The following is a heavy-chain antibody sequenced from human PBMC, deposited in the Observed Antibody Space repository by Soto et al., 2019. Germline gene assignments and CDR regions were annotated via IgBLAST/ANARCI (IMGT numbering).Heavy chain of an antibody. CDR1: GGSISSSSYY. CDR2: IYYSGST. Sequence: SETLSLTCTVSGGSISSSSYYWGWIRQPPGKGLEWIGSIYYSGSTYYNPSLKSRVTISVDTSKNQFSLKLSSVTAADTAVYYCARHSTVTTVYYYYGMDVWGQGTTVTVSS. V-gene: IGHV4-39*01. D-gene: IGHD4-17*01. J-gene: IGHJ6*02. CDR3: ARHSTVTTVYYYYGMDV.